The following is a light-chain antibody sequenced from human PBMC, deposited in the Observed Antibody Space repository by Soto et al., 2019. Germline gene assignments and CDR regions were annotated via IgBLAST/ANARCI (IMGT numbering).Light chain of an antibody. CDR1: QNINRW. J-gene: IGKJ4*01. Sequence: DIQMTQSPSTLSASVGDRVTITCRASQNINRWLAWYQQRPGKAPNLLIHKASTLEVGVPSRFSGSASVTEFTLTISSLQTDDFAVYFCLQYNVYPLSFGGGTKVEIK. CDR3: LQYNVYPLS. CDR2: KAS. V-gene: IGKV1-5*03.